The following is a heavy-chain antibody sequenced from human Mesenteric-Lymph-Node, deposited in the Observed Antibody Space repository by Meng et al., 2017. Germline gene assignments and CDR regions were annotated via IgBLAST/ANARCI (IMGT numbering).Heavy chain of an antibody. V-gene: IGHV3-23*01. CDR3: AKDSLRWTTVTTTLSAFDI. D-gene: IGHD4-17*01. Sequence: GESPKTPFAASGFTFSSFAMSWVRPAPGKGLEWVSAISIITSSGGTYYADSVRGRFTISRDNSNNMLYLQMNSLRAEDTALYYCAKDSLRWTTVTTTLSAFDIWGQGRMVTVSS. CDR2: ISIITSSGGT. J-gene: IGHJ3*02. CDR1: GFTFSSFA.